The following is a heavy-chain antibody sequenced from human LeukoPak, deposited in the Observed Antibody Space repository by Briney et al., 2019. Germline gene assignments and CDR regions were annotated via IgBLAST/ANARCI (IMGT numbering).Heavy chain of an antibody. CDR2: ISYDGSNK. J-gene: IGHJ4*02. CDR3: AREVTKTGFRWELGALGY. CDR1: GFTFSSYA. Sequence: PGGSLRLSCAASGFTFSSYAMHWVRQAPGKGLEWVAVISYDGSNKYYADSVKGRFTISRDNSKNTLYLQMNSLRAEDTAVYYCAREVTKTGFRWELGALGYWGQGTLVTVSS. V-gene: IGHV3-30*04. D-gene: IGHD1-26*01.